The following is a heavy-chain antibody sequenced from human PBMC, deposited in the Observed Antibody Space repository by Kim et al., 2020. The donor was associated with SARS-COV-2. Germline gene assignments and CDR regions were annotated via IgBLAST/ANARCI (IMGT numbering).Heavy chain of an antibody. D-gene: IGHD6-13*01. J-gene: IGHJ4*02. Sequence: ASVKVSCKASGYTFTSYYMHWVRQAPGQGLEWMGMINPSGCSTSYAQKFQGRVTMTRDTSRSPVYMELSSLGSEDTAVYYCAKVQQLVHFDYWGQGTLVTVSS. V-gene: IGHV1-46*01. CDR1: GYTFTSYY. CDR2: INPSGCST. CDR3: AKVQQLVHFDY.